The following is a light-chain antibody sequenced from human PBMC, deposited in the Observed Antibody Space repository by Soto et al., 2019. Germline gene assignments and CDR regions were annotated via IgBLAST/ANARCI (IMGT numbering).Light chain of an antibody. V-gene: IGKV1-17*01. CDR3: LQHNSYPQT. Sequence: DTQITQSPSSLSASVGDRVTITCRASQGIRHDLGWYQQKPGKAPTRLIYSASSLQSGVPSRFSGSGSGTEFTLTISSLQPEDSATYYCLQHNSYPQTFGQGTKVDIK. J-gene: IGKJ1*01. CDR2: SAS. CDR1: QGIRHD.